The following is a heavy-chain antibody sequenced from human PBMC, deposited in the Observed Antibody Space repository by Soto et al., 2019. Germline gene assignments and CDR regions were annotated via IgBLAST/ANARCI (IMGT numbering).Heavy chain of an antibody. CDR3: AQIMTTVTTK. CDR2: IYWDDDK. CDR1: GFSLSTSGVG. D-gene: IGHD4-17*01. Sequence: QITLKESGPTLVKPTQTLTLTCTFSGFSLSTSGVGVGWIRQPPGKALEWLALIYWDDDKRYSPSLQSRLTITKDTSKNQVVLTMTNTDPVDTATYYCAQIMTTVTTKWGQGTLVTVSS. J-gene: IGHJ4*02. V-gene: IGHV2-5*02.